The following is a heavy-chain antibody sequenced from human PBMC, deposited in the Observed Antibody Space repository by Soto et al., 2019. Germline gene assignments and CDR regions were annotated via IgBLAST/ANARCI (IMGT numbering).Heavy chain of an antibody. V-gene: IGHV3-48*02. CDR1: GFTFSSYS. CDR3: ARGGIAVAEGYYYYGMDV. D-gene: IGHD6-19*01. J-gene: IGHJ6*02. CDR2: ISSSSSTI. Sequence: GGSLRLSCAASGFTFSSYSMNWVRQAPGKGLEWVSYISSSSSTIYYADSVKGRFTISRDNAKNSLYLQMNSLRDEDAAVYYCARGGIAVAEGYYYYGMDVWGQGTTVTVSS.